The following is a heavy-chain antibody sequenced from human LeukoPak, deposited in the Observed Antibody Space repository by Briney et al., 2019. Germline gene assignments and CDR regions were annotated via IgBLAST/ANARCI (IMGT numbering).Heavy chain of an antibody. CDR2: INPNSGGT. D-gene: IGHD3-9*01. CDR1: GYTFTGYY. J-gene: IGHJ4*02. Sequence: WASVKVSCKASGYTFTGYYMHWVRQAPGQGLEWMGWINPNSGGTNYAQKFQGRVTMTRDTSISTAYMGLSRLRSDDTAVYYCAREETYYDILTGYSLPHFDYWGQGTLVTVSS. CDR3: AREETYYDILTGYSLPHFDY. V-gene: IGHV1-2*02.